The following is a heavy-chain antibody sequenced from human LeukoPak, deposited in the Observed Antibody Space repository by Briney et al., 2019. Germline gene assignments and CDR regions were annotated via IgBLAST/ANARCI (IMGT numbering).Heavy chain of an antibody. CDR1: GGSISSSSYY. CDR2: IYYSGNT. D-gene: IGHD6-19*01. Sequence: SETLSLTCTVSGGSISSSSYYWGWIRQPPGKGLEWIGTIYYSGNTYYNPSLKSRVSISVDTSKNQFSLKLSSVSAADTAVYYCARQAVAGNGFDYWGQGTLVTVSS. CDR3: ARQAVAGNGFDY. J-gene: IGHJ4*02. V-gene: IGHV4-39*01.